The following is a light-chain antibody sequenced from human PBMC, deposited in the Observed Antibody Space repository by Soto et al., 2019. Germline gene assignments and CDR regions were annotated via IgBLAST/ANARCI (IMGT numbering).Light chain of an antibody. CDR1: QSVRDN. CDR3: QQYNNWPPWT. Sequence: IVMTQSPATLSVSPGERATLSCRASQSVRDNLAWYQQKPGQAPRLLIYGASTRTTGTPARFSGSGSGTEFTLTISSLQSEDFAVYYCQQYNNWPPWTFGQGTKVEIK. V-gene: IGKV3-15*01. J-gene: IGKJ1*01. CDR2: GAS.